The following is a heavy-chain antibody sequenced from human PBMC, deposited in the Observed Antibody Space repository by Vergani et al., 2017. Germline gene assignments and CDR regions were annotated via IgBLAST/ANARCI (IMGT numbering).Heavy chain of an antibody. D-gene: IGHD2-2*01. Sequence: QVQLQQWGAGLLKPSETLSLTCAVYGGSFSGYYWSWIRQPPGKGLEWIGEINHSGSTNYNPSLKSRVTISVDTSKNQFSLKLSSVTAADTAVYYCARGRRCSSTSCFYYYYYMDVWGKGTTVTVSS. CDR2: INHSGST. V-gene: IGHV4-34*01. CDR3: ARGRRCSSTSCFYYYYYMDV. CDR1: GGSFSGYY. J-gene: IGHJ6*03.